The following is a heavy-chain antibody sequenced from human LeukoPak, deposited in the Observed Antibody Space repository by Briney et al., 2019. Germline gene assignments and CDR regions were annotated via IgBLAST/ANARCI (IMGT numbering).Heavy chain of an antibody. J-gene: IGHJ1*01. CDR2: IYTSGST. CDR1: GGSISSYY. CDR3: ARAPPGYSSSWLYFQH. Sequence: SETLSLTCTVSGGSISSYYWSWIRQPAGKGLEWIGRIYTSGSTNYSPSLKSRVTMSVDTSKNQFSLKLSSVTAADTAVYYCARAPPGYSSSWLYFQHWGQGTLVTVSS. V-gene: IGHV4-4*07. D-gene: IGHD6-13*01.